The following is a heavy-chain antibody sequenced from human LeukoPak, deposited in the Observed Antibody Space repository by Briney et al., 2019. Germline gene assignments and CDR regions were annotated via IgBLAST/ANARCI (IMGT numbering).Heavy chain of an antibody. CDR3: ARGPYYDILTGYYHLFDY. J-gene: IGHJ4*02. V-gene: IGHV3-30*14. CDR2: ISYDGSTK. Sequence: GGSLRLSCAASGFTFSSFPMHWVRQAPGKGLEWVAVISYDGSTKYYADSVKGRFTISRDNSKNTLYLQMNSLGAEDTAVYYCARGPYYDILTGYYHLFDYWGQGTLVTVSS. D-gene: IGHD3-9*01. CDR1: GFTFSSFP.